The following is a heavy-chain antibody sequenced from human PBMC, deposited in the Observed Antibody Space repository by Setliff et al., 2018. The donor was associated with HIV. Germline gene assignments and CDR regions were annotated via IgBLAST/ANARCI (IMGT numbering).Heavy chain of an antibody. Sequence: WVRQPPGKGLEWIGSIYYSGSVYYNPSLKSRVTISVDTTKNQFSLKVKSVTAADTAVYYCAKTSVGATGLYAFDIWGQGTMVTVSS. CDR3: AKTSVGATGLYAFDI. CDR2: IYYSGSV. J-gene: IGHJ3*02. V-gene: IGHV4-39*07. D-gene: IGHD1-26*01.